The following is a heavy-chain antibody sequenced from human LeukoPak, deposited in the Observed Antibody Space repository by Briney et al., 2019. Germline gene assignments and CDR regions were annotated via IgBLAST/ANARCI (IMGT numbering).Heavy chain of an antibody. CDR3: AKVGGSSSWYSFDY. Sequence: GGSLRLSCAASGFTFSSYEMNWVRQAPGKGLEWVSYISGSGSTIYYADSLKGRFTISRDNAKNSLYLQMNSLRAEDTALYYCAKVGGSSSWYSFDYWGQGTLVTVSS. CDR2: ISGSGSTI. J-gene: IGHJ4*02. CDR1: GFTFSSYE. D-gene: IGHD6-13*01. V-gene: IGHV3-48*03.